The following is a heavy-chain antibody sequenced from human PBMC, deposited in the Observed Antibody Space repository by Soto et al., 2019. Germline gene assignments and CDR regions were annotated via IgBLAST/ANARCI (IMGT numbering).Heavy chain of an antibody. D-gene: IGHD1-26*01. CDR1: GFTFSTYS. J-gene: IGHJ4*02. Sequence: GSLRLSCAASGFTFSTYSMNWVRQAPGKGLECLSYISGSSSTIYYADSVKGRFTTSRDNAKNSLYLQMNSLRDEDTGVYYCARVGDTDYWGQGTLVTVSS. CDR3: ARVGDTDY. V-gene: IGHV3-48*02. CDR2: ISGSSSTI.